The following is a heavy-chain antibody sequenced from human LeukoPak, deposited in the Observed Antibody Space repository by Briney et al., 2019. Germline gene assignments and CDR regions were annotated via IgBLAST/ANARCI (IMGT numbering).Heavy chain of an antibody. Sequence: GGSLRLSCAASGFTFSRYWMTWVRQAPGKGLEWVANIKEDATKTYYVDSVKGRFTISRDNAQNSLYLQMNSLTPEDTAVYFCARGEAFCDYRGQGALVTVSS. J-gene: IGHJ4*02. CDR3: ARGEAFCDY. CDR2: IKEDATKT. V-gene: IGHV3-7*05. CDR1: GFTFSRYW.